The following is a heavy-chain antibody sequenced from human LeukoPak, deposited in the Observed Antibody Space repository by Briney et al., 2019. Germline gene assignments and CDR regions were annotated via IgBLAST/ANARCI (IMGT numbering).Heavy chain of an antibody. CDR3: AKAMRPTVSYFDY. D-gene: IGHD4-17*01. CDR1: GFTFSSYT. Sequence: GGSLRLSCAASGFTFSSYTVSWVRQAPGRGLEWVSTITGNGDSYYTDSVKGRFTISRDNSKNTLYLQMNSLRAEDTAVYYCAKAMRPTVSYFDYWGQGTLVTVSS. V-gene: IGHV3-23*01. CDR2: ITGNGDS. J-gene: IGHJ4*02.